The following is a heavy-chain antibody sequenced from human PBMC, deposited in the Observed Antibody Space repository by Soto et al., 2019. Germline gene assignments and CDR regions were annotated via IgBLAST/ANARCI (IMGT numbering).Heavy chain of an antibody. CDR1: GYTFTSYA. V-gene: IGHV1-3*01. D-gene: IGHD3-22*01. J-gene: IGHJ5*02. CDR2: INAGNGNT. CDR3: ARLAFLSDSAGRNEFYP. Sequence: ASVKVSCKASGYTFTSYAMHWVRQAPGQRLEWMGWINAGNGNTKYSQKFQGRVTLTRGTSASTAYMELSSLRSEDTAVYYCARLAFLSDSAGRNEFYPRAQRALVTVS.